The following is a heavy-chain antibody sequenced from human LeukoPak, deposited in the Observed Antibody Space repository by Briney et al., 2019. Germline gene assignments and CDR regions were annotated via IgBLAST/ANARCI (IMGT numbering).Heavy chain of an antibody. CDR2: IKSKTEGGTT. D-gene: IGHD3-10*01. J-gene: IGHJ4*02. CDR3: TTATRTMVRGVTGDY. Sequence: GGSLRLSCAASGFTFSNAWMNWVRQAPGKGLEWVGRIKSKTEGGTTDYPAPVKGRFSISRGDSKNTLYLQMNSLKTEDTAVYYCTTATRTMVRGVTGDYWGRGTLVTVSS. CDR1: GFTFSNAW. V-gene: IGHV3-15*07.